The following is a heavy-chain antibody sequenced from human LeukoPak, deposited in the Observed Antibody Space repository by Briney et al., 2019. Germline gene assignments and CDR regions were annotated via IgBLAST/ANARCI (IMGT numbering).Heavy chain of an antibody. Sequence: SETLSLTCAVSGGSLTNDDWWNWVRQPPGKGLEWIGEIYHSGSTNYNPSLKSRVTISVDKSKNQFSLKLSSVTAADTAVYYCARAQGSAAGTHFDYWGQGTLVTVSS. CDR3: ARAQGSAAGTHFDY. D-gene: IGHD6-13*01. J-gene: IGHJ4*02. V-gene: IGHV4-4*02. CDR1: GGSLTNDDW. CDR2: IYHSGST.